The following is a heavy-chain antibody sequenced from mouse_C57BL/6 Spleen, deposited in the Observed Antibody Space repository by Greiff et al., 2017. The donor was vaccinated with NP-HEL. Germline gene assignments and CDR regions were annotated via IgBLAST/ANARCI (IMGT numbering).Heavy chain of an antibody. CDR2: IYPRSGNT. Sequence: VHLVESGAELARPGASVKLSCKASGYTFTSYGISWVKQRTGQGLEWIGEIYPRSGNTYYNEKFKGKATLTADKSSSTAYMELRSLTSEDSAVYFCASEDYYGSSHWYFDVWGTGTTVTVSS. CDR1: GYTFTSYG. J-gene: IGHJ1*03. V-gene: IGHV1-81*01. D-gene: IGHD1-1*01. CDR3: ASEDYYGSSHWYFDV.